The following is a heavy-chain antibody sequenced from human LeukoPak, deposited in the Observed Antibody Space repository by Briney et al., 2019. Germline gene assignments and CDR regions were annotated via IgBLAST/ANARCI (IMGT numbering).Heavy chain of an antibody. V-gene: IGHV3-15*01. D-gene: IGHD3-3*01. Sequence: PGGSLRLSCAVSGVTLTSAWMSWVRQAPGKGLEWVGRIKGKNAVGAPDYVASVKGRFTISRDDSKNTLFLQMNSLKTEDTAVYYCLTGDYDFWSGFYSPNHYFDYWGQGTLVTVSS. CDR2: IKGKNAVGAP. CDR3: LTGDYDFWSGFYSPNHYFDY. J-gene: IGHJ4*02. CDR1: GVTLTSAW.